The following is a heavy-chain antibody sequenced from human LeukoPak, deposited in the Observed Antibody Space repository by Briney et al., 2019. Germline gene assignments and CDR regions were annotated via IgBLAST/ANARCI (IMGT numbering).Heavy chain of an antibody. CDR2: INTDGGST. D-gene: IGHD2-15*01. J-gene: IGHJ4*02. Sequence: GGSLRLSCAASGFTFTSYWMHWVRQAPGKGLVWVSRINTDGGSTNYAHSVKGRFTISRDNAKNTPYLQMNRLRAEDTAVYYCARGERFCSGRNCPRLPVYWGERTLVTVSS. CDR3: ARGERFCSGRNCPRLPVY. CDR1: GFTFTSYW. V-gene: IGHV3-74*01.